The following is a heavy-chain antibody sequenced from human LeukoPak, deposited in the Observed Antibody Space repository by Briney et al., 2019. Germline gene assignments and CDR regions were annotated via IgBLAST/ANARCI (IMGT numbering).Heavy chain of an antibody. CDR3: AGGHCSSTSCYTAGYYYHYMDV. J-gene: IGHJ6*03. V-gene: IGHV1-46*01. CDR1: GYTFTSYY. Sequence: ASVKVSCKASGYTFTSYYMHWVRQAPGQGLEWMGIINPSGGSTSYAQKFQGRVTMTRDTSTSTVYMELSSLRSEDTAVYYCAGGHCSSTSCYTAGYYYHYMDVWGRGTTVTVSS. CDR2: INPSGGST. D-gene: IGHD2-2*02.